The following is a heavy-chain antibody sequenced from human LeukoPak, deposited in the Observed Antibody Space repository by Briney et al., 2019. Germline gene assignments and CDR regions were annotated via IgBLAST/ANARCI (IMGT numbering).Heavy chain of an antibody. D-gene: IGHD6-13*01. V-gene: IGHV1-18*04. CDR2: ISAYNGDT. Sequence: GASVKVSCKASGYTFTGYYMHWVRQAPGQGLEWMGWISAYNGDTKYAQKTQDRVTMTTDTSTSTAYMELRSLRSDDTAVYYCARDLTIAAAGTYGYWGQGTLVTVSS. CDR1: GYTFTGYY. J-gene: IGHJ4*02. CDR3: ARDLTIAAAGTYGY.